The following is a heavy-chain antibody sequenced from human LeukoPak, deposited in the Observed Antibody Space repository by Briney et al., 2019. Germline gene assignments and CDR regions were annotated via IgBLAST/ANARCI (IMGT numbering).Heavy chain of an antibody. D-gene: IGHD2-21*02. Sequence: GRSVRLSCAASGFTFSSYWMSWVGQAPGKGLEWVANIKQDGSEKYYVDSVKGRFTISRDHAKNSLYLQMNSLRAEDTAVYYCARRTYCGGDCYYEGSWGQGTLVTVSS. J-gene: IGHJ5*02. CDR3: ARRTYCGGDCYYEGS. CDR2: IKQDGSEK. CDR1: GFTFSSYW. V-gene: IGHV3-7*03.